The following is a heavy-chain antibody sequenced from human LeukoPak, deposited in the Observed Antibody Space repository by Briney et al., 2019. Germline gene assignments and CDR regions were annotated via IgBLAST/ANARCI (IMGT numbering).Heavy chain of an antibody. CDR3: AADYGDYYFDY. CDR1: GGSISSYY. J-gene: IGHJ4*02. CDR2: IYYSGST. Sequence: SETLSLTCTVSGGSISSYYWGWIRQPPGKGLEWIGSIYYSGSTYYNPSLKSRVTISVDTSKNQFSLKLSSVTAADTAVYYCAADYGDYYFDYWGQGTLVTVSS. D-gene: IGHD4-17*01. V-gene: IGHV4-39*07.